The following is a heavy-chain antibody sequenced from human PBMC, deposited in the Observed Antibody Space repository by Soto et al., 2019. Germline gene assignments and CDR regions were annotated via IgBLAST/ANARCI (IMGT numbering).Heavy chain of an antibody. J-gene: IGHJ4*02. D-gene: IGHD3-22*01. CDR2: ISYDGTKK. V-gene: IGHV3-30*18. CDR1: GVGFSSYG. CDR3: AEVRGDGGYAAN. Sequence: QVQLVESGGGVVQPGRSLRLSCTASGVGFSSYGIYWVRQAPGKGLEWVALISYDGTKKYYADSVKGRFTISRDNSTVRMHLQMDSVSAEDTAVYYCAEVRGDGGYAANWGQGTLVIVSS.